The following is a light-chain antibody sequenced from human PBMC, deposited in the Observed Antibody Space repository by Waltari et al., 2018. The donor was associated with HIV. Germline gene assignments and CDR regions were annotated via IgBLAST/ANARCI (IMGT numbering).Light chain of an antibody. CDR3: QSYDSSLSWV. J-gene: IGLJ3*02. Sequence: QSVLTQPPSVSGAPGQRVTISCTGSSSNIGAGYDVHWYQQLPGTAPKLLLYGNRNRPSGVPDRFSGSKSGTSASLAITGLQAEDEADYYCQSYDSSLSWVFGGGTKLTVL. CDR2: GNR. V-gene: IGLV1-40*01. CDR1: SSNIGAGYD.